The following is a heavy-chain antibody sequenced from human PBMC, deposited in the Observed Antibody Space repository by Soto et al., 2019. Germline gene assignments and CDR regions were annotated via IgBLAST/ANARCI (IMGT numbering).Heavy chain of an antibody. CDR3: ARIKRITIFGVVIDKPRPYYYYGMDV. V-gene: IGHV4-30-4*01. CDR2: IYYSGST. Sequence: PSETMSLTRTVSGGCINSGDYSWSWIRKPPGKGLEWIGYIYYSGSTYYNPSLKSRVTISVDTSKNQFSLKLSSVTAADTAVYYCARIKRITIFGVVIDKPRPYYYYGMDVWGQGTTVTVSS. CDR1: GGCINSGDYS. D-gene: IGHD3-3*01. J-gene: IGHJ6*02.